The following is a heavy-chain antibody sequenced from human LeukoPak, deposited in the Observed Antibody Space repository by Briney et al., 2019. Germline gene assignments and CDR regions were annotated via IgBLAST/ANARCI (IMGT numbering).Heavy chain of an antibody. CDR3: ARQPLCSGGSCYSLEY. V-gene: IGHV5-51*01. CDR2: IYPGDSDT. Sequence: GESLKISCKGSGYSFTSYWIGWVRQMPGKGLEWMGIIYPGDSDTRYSPSFQGQVTISAGKSISTAYLQWSSLKASDTAMYYCARQPLCSGGSCYSLEYWGQGTLVTVSS. J-gene: IGHJ4*02. D-gene: IGHD2-15*01. CDR1: GYSFTSYW.